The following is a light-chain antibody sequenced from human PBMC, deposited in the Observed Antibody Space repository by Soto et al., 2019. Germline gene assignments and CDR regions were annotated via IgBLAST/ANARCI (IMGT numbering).Light chain of an antibody. CDR1: QSVSSSY. V-gene: IGKV3-20*01. CDR2: GAS. J-gene: IGKJ1*01. CDR3: QQYGSSPGT. Sequence: EIVLTQSPGTLSLSPGERATLSCRASQSVSSSYLAWYQQKPGQAPRLLIYGASSRATGIPDRFSGSGSGKDFTLTISSREPEDFAVYYCQQYGSSPGTFGQGTKVEIK.